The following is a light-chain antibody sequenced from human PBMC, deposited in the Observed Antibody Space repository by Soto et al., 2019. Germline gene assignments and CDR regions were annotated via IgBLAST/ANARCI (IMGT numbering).Light chain of an antibody. J-gene: IGKJ2*01. V-gene: IGKV3-20*01. CDR3: QQYDSSPRT. CDR2: GAS. Sequence: EIVLTQSPGTLSLSPGERATLSCRASQSVGSYLTWYQQKPGQAPRLLIYGASSRATGIPDRFSGSGSGTDFTITITRLEPGDFAVYYCQQYDSSPRTFGHGTKLEIK. CDR1: QSVGSY.